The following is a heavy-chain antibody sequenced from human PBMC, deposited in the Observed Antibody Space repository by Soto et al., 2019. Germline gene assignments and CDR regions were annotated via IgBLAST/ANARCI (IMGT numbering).Heavy chain of an antibody. CDR1: GGSFSGYY. D-gene: IGHD6-19*01. J-gene: IGHJ4*02. CDR2: INHSERT. CDR3: ARFLSGSGFDY. Sequence: PSETLSLTCAVYGGSFSGYYWSWIRQPPGKGQEWIGKINHSERTNYIPSLKSRVTISLDTSKNQFSLKLSSVTAADMAVYYCARFLSGSGFDYWGQGTLVTVSS. V-gene: IGHV4-34*01.